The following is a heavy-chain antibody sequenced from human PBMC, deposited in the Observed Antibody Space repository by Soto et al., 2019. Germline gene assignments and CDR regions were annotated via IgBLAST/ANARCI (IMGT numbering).Heavy chain of an antibody. CDR3: ARVAMIVGEGDAFDI. J-gene: IGHJ3*02. D-gene: IGHD3-22*01. CDR2: INPSGGST. CDR1: GYTFTSYY. V-gene: IGHV1-46*01. Sequence: QVQLVQSGAEVKKPGASVKVSCKASGYTFTSYYMHWVRQAPGQGLEWMGIINPSGGSTSYAQKFQGRVTMTRDTSTSTVYMELCSLRSEDTAVYYCARVAMIVGEGDAFDIWGQGTMVTVSS.